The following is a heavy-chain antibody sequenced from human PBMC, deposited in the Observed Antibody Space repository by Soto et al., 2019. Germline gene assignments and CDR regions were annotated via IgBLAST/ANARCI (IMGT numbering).Heavy chain of an antibody. CDR2: ISSSSSSTI. CDR3: ARDRVSYSSSSLFY. J-gene: IGHJ4*02. CDR1: GFTFSSYS. Sequence: GGSLRLSCAASGFTFSSYSMNWVRQAPGKGLEWVSYISSSSSSTIYYADSVKGRFTISRDNAKNSLYLQMNSLRDEDTAVYYCARDRVSYSSSSLFYWRQRTLVTVSS. D-gene: IGHD6-6*01. V-gene: IGHV3-48*02.